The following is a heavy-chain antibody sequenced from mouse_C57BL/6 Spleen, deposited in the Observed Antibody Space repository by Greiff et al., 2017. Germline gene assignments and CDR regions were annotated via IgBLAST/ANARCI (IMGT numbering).Heavy chain of an antibody. CDR3: ARSLYGSSYRYFDV. V-gene: IGHV5-17*01. J-gene: IGHJ1*03. CDR2: ISSGSSTI. Sequence: DVMLVEPGGGLVKPGGSLKLSCAASGFTFSDYGMHWVRQAPEKGLEWVAYISSGSSTIYYADTVKGRFTLSRDDAKNTRFLQMTSLRSEDTAMYYCARSLYGSSYRYFDVWGTGTTVTVSS. D-gene: IGHD1-1*01. CDR1: GFTFSDYG.